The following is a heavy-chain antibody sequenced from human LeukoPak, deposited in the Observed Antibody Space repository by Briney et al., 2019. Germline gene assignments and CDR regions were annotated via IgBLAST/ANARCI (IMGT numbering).Heavy chain of an antibody. V-gene: IGHV3-7*04. J-gene: IGHJ5*02. CDR3: ARGASITIFGVVTNYNWFDP. D-gene: IGHD3-3*01. CDR1: GFTFSSYW. Sequence: GGSLRLSCAASGFTFSSYWMSWVRQAPGKGLQSVAYISQDVSHKYYVDSVKGRFTISRDNAKNSLHLEMNSLRAEDTALYYCARGASITIFGVVTNYNWFDPWGQGTLVTVSS. CDR2: ISQDVSHK.